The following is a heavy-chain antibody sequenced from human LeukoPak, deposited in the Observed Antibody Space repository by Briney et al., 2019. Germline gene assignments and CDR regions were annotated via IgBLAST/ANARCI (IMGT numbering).Heavy chain of an antibody. V-gene: IGHV4-39*07. CDR3: ARSDYGGNSLWDY. CDR2: IYYGGST. J-gene: IGHJ4*02. Sequence: SETLSLTCTVSGGSISSSSYYGGWIRQPPGKGLEWIGNIYYGGSTYYNPSLTSRVTISVDTSKNQFSLKLSSVTAADTAVYYCARSDYGGNSLWDYWGQGTLVTVSS. D-gene: IGHD4-23*01. CDR1: GGSISSSSYY.